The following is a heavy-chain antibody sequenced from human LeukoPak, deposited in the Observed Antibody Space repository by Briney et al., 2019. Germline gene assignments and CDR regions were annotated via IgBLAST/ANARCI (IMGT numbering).Heavy chain of an antibody. CDR3: AKDGVRGGLDAFYI. Sequence: PGGSLRLSCAASGFTFSSYAMSWVRQAPGKGLEWVSAISGRGGGTYYADSVKGRFTISRDNSKNTLSLQMNSLRAEDTAVYYFAKDGVRGGLDAFYIWGQGTMGNVPS. D-gene: IGHD3-16*01. J-gene: IGHJ3*02. CDR1: GFTFSSYA. V-gene: IGHV3-23*01. CDR2: ISGRGGGT.